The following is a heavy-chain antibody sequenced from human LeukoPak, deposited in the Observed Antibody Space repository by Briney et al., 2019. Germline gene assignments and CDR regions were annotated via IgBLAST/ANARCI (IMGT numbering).Heavy chain of an antibody. CDR1: GFTFSSYS. CDR3: ARDSGYSSFGGAFDI. J-gene: IGHJ3*02. V-gene: IGHV3-21*01. CDR2: ISSSSGYI. Sequence: GGSLRLSCAASGFTFSSYSMNWVRQAPGKGLEWVSSISSSSGYIYYADSVKGRFTISRDNAKNTLYLQMNSLRVEDTAVYYCARDSGYSSFGGAFDIWGQGTKVTVSS. D-gene: IGHD3-3*02.